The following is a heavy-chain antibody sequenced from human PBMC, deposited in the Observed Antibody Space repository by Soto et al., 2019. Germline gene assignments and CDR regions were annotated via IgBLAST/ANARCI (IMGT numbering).Heavy chain of an antibody. Sequence: GESLKISCKGSGYSFTSYWIGWVRQMPGKGLEWMGIIYPGDSDTRYSPSFQGQVTISADKSISTAYLQWSSLKASDTAMYYCARRLEYYDSSGYRSLFAYWGQGTLVTVSS. V-gene: IGHV5-51*01. D-gene: IGHD3-22*01. CDR2: IYPGDSDT. CDR1: GYSFTSYW. J-gene: IGHJ4*02. CDR3: ARRLEYYDSSGYRSLFAY.